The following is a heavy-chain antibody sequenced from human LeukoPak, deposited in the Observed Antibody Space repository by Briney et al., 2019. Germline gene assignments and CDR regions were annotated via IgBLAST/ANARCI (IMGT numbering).Heavy chain of an antibody. CDR1: GFTFSNYA. V-gene: IGHV3-74*01. D-gene: IGHD3-10*01. Sequence: GGSLRLSCAASGFTFSNYAMSWVRQAPGKGLVWVSRIISDGSSNYADSVKGRFTISRDNAKNTLYLQMNSLRAEDTAVYYCVRGVYASGSSPWGQGTLVTVSS. J-gene: IGHJ5*02. CDR3: VRGVYASGSSP. CDR2: IISDGSS.